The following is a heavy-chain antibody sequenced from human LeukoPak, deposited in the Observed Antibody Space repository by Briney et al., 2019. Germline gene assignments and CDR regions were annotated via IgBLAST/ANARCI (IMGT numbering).Heavy chain of an antibody. CDR1: RGTFTSYA. D-gene: IGHD1-26*01. CDR3: ARGRVVGATDY. J-gene: IGHJ4*02. CDR2: IIPISSTA. V-gene: IGHV1-69*13. Sequence: SVKVSCKASRGTFTSYAISWVPQAPGQGLEWMGGIIPISSTANYAQEFQGRVTITADESTSTAYVELSSLRREDTAVYYCARGRVVGATDYWGQGTLVTVSS.